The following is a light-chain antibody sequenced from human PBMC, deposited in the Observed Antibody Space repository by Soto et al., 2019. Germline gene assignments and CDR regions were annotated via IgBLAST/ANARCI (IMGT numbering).Light chain of an antibody. Sequence: QSVLTQPRSVSGSPGQSVTISCTGTSSDVGDYNYVSWYQQHPGKAPKLMIYDVSKRPSGVPDRFSGSKSDNTASLTISGLKAEDEADYYCCSYAGSYTYVFGTGTKLTVL. V-gene: IGLV2-11*01. J-gene: IGLJ1*01. CDR1: SSDVGDYNY. CDR3: CSYAGSYTYV. CDR2: DVS.